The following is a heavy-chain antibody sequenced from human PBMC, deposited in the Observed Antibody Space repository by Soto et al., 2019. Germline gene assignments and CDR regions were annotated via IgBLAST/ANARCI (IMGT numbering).Heavy chain of an antibody. D-gene: IGHD6-13*01. CDR3: ARTSAAVAAGPLGGVVDS. Sequence: QVQPVESGGGVVQPGRSLRLSCAASGFTFSSYAMHWVRQAPGKGLEWVAVISYDGSNKYYADSVKGRFTISRDNSKNTLYLQMNSLRAEDTAVYYCARTSAAVAAGPLGGVVDSWGQGTLVTVSS. V-gene: IGHV3-30-3*01. CDR1: GFTFSSYA. J-gene: IGHJ4*02. CDR2: ISYDGSNK.